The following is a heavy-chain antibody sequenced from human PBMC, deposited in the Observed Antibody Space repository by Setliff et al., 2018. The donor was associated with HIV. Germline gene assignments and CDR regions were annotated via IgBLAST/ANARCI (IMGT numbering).Heavy chain of an antibody. J-gene: IGHJ3*02. D-gene: IGHD5-18*01. CDR1: GFTFSNYW. V-gene: IGHV3-7*01. CDR3: ARRWGNVEYSYASDAFDI. CDR2: IKQDGSEK. Sequence: GESLKISCTASGFTFSNYWMSWVRQAPGKGLEWVANIKQDGSEKYYVDSVKGRFSISRDNAKNSLYLQMNSLRAEDTAVYYCARRWGNVEYSYASDAFDIWGQGTMVTVSS.